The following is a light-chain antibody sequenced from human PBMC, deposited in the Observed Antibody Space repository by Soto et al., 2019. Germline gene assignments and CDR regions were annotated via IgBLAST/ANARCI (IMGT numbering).Light chain of an antibody. CDR1: SSDVGGYNY. Sequence: QSVLTQPPSASGSPGQSVTISCTGTSSDVGGYNYVSWYQQYPGKAPKLMIFEVSKRPSGVPDRFSGSKSGNTASLTVSGLQTEDEADYYCSSYAGGNEGFGTGTKVTVL. J-gene: IGLJ1*01. CDR3: SSYAGGNEG. CDR2: EVS. V-gene: IGLV2-8*01.